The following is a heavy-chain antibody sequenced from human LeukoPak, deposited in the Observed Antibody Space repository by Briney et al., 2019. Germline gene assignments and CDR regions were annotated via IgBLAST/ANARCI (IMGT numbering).Heavy chain of an antibody. CDR3: ATAARDYYYMDV. CDR2: MSYGGSNK. V-gene: IGHV3-30*01. Sequence: PGKSLRLSCAASGFTFSNYAMHWVRQAPGKGLEWVAVMSYGGSNKYYADSVKGRFTISRDISKNTLYLQMNSLRAEDTAVYYCATAARDYYYMDVWGKGTTVTVSS. D-gene: IGHD6-13*01. J-gene: IGHJ6*03. CDR1: GFTFSNYA.